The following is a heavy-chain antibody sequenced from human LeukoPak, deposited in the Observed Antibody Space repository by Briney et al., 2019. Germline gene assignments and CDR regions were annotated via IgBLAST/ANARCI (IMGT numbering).Heavy chain of an antibody. CDR2: IDFRGGT. D-gene: IGHD2-15*01. V-gene: IGHV4-59*01. Sequence: SGTLSLTCSVSGDSISNSYWTWIRQPPGKRLEWIGYIDFRGGTNYNPSLGGRLSMSVAASKNQFSLRLRSVTAADTAVYYCARDSVYATNWFDPWGQGILVTVSS. J-gene: IGHJ5*02. CDR3: ARDSVYATNWFDP. CDR1: GDSISNSY.